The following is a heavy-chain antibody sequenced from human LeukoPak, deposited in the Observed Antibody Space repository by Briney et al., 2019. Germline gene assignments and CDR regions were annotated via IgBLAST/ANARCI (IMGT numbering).Heavy chain of an antibody. Sequence: GESLQISCKGSGSSFTSYWIGWVRQLPGKGLEWMGIIYPGDSDTRYSPSFQGQVTISADKSISTAYLQWSSLKASDTAMYYCASRPRYSSSWYRDWGQGTLVTVSS. CDR3: ASRPRYSSSWYRD. V-gene: IGHV5-51*01. CDR2: IYPGDSDT. CDR1: GSSFTSYW. J-gene: IGHJ4*02. D-gene: IGHD6-13*01.